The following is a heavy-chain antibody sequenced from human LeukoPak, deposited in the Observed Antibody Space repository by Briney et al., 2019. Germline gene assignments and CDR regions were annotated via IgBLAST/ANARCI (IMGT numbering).Heavy chain of an antibody. CDR1: GFTFDDYA. D-gene: IGHD6-13*01. J-gene: IGHJ4*02. CDR3: AKDIGSGHSSSWTHFDY. Sequence: PGRSLRLSCAASGFTFDDYAMHWVRQAPGKGLECVSGISWNSGSIGYADSVKGRFTISRDNAKNSLYLQMNSLRAEDTALYYCAKDIGSGHSSSWTHFDYWGQGTLVTVSS. CDR2: ISWNSGSI. V-gene: IGHV3-9*01.